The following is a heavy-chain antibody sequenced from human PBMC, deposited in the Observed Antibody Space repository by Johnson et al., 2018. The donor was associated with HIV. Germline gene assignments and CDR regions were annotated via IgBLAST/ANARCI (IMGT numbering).Heavy chain of an antibody. D-gene: IGHD3-16*01. V-gene: IGHV3-7*01. CDR3: AREGWIGDRTDAFDI. CDR1: GFTFSSYW. CDR2: IKQDGSEK. Sequence: VQLVESGGGLVQPGGSLRLSCAASGFTFSSYWMSWVRQAPGKGLEWVANIKQDGSEKNYVDSVKGRFIISSDNAKNSLYLLMNSLRAEDTAVYYWAREGWIGDRTDAFDIWGQGTMVTVSS. J-gene: IGHJ3*02.